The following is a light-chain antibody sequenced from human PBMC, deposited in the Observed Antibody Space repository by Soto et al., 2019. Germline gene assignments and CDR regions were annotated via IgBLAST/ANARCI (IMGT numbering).Light chain of an antibody. CDR3: QQSYWTCT. CDR2: DAS. V-gene: IGKV1-39*01. CDR1: QTIRNY. J-gene: IGKJ4*01. Sequence: SQLTQSPYSLDASVADRATITCRASQTIRNYLTWYQQKPGEAPKLLISDASRLQSGVPSRFSGSGSGTDFTLTINTLQPDDIATYYCQQSYWTCTFGGGTKVDIK.